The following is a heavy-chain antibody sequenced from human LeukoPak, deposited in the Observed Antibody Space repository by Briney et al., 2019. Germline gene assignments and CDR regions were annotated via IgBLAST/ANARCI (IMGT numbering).Heavy chain of an antibody. D-gene: IGHD4-17*01. V-gene: IGHV4-59*01. CDR2: IYYSGST. CDR3: ARIGDYDGYGMDV. CDR1: GGSISSYY. Sequence: SETLSLTCTVSGGSISSYYWSWIRQPPGKGLEWIGYIYYSGSTNYNPSLESRVTISVDTSRNQFSLKLSSVTAADTAVYYCARIGDYDGYGMDVWGQGTTVTVSS. J-gene: IGHJ6*02.